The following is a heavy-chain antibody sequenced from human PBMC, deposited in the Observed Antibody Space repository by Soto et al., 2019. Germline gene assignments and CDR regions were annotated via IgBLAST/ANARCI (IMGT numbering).Heavy chain of an antibody. Sequence: GDALKISCEGSGYSFTSYWICWVRQMPGKGLEWMGIIYPGDSDTRYSPSFQGQVTISADKSISTAYLQWSSLKASDTAMYYCATSTLYRYGYDWGQGTLVTVSS. J-gene: IGHJ4*02. CDR3: ATSTLYRYGYD. CDR1: GYSFTSYW. CDR2: IYPGDSDT. V-gene: IGHV5-51*01. D-gene: IGHD5-18*01.